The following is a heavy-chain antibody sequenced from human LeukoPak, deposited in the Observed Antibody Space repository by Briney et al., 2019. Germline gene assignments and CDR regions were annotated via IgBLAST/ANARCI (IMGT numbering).Heavy chain of an antibody. CDR3: ARETYYYDSSGSTEDY. CDR2: ISAYNGNT. Sequence: ASVKVSCKASGDTFTSYGISWERQAPGQGLEWMGWISAYNGNTNYAQKLQGRVTMTTDTSTSTAYMELRSLRSDDTAVYYCARETYYYDSSGSTEDYWGQGTLVTVSS. V-gene: IGHV1-18*01. D-gene: IGHD3-22*01. J-gene: IGHJ4*02. CDR1: GDTFTSYG.